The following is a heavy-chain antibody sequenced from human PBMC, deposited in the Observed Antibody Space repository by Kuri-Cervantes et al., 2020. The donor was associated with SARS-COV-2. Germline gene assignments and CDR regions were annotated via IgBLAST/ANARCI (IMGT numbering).Heavy chain of an antibody. CDR1: GGTFSSYA. D-gene: IGHD6-13*01. J-gene: IGHJ4*02. V-gene: IGHV1-46*01. CDR2: INPSGGST. CDR3: ARDGAAGTITTFDY. Sequence: ASVKVSCKASGGTFSSYAISWVRQAPGQGLEWMGIINPSGGSTSYAQKFQGRVTMTRDTSTSTVYMELSSLRSEDTAVYYCARDGAAGTITTFDYWGQGTLVTVSS.